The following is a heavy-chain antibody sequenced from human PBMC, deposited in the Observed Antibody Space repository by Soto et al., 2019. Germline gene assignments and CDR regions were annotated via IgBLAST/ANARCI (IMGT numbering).Heavy chain of an antibody. D-gene: IGHD4-17*01. CDR2: MNADSGNT. Sequence: ASVKVSCKASGFTFPSSAMQWVRQARGQGLEWMGWMNADSGNTSYARKFRERISMTRNTSITTAYMELTSLRSDDTAIYYCGAQDYVAKGYHFETWGQGTMVTVSS. CDR3: GAQDYVAKGYHFET. J-gene: IGHJ4*02. V-gene: IGHV1-58*02. CDR1: GFTFPSSA.